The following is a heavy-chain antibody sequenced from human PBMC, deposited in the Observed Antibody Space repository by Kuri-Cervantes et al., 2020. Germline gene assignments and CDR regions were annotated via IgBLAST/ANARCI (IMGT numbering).Heavy chain of an antibody. Sequence: ASVKVSCKASGYTFTGYYMHWVRQAPGQGLEWMGWINPNSGGTNYAQKFQGRVTMTRDTSISTAYMELSRLRSDDTAVYYCARGDCSGGSCYSRGPYYYYGMDVWGQGTTVTVSS. D-gene: IGHD2-15*01. CDR2: INPNSGGT. V-gene: IGHV1-2*02. CDR1: GYTFTGYY. CDR3: ARGDCSGGSCYSRGPYYYYGMDV. J-gene: IGHJ6*02.